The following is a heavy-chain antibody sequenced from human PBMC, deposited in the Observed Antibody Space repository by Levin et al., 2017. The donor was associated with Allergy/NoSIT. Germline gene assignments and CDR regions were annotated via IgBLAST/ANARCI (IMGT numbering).Heavy chain of an antibody. CDR1: GFTFSSYA. D-gene: IGHD5-12*01. V-gene: IGHV3-23*05. Sequence: SLLLSCAASGFTFSSYALSWVRQAPGPFLSFFSSLSFLSSLPSSSSSFKGRFTISRDSSKNTLYLHMSSLRAEDTAVYYCARSTRGYGTFDSWGQGTLVTVSS. CDR2: LSFLSSLP. CDR3: ARSTRGYGTFDS. J-gene: IGHJ4*02.